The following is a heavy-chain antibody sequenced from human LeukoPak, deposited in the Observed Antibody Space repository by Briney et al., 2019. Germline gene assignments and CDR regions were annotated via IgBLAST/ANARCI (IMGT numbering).Heavy chain of an antibody. Sequence: GGSLRLSCAASGFGFSNTWMGWVRQAPGKGLEWVGNIKQDGSEKYYVDSVKGRFTISRDNAKNSLYLQMNSLRAEDTAVYYCASMVRGVMAIDYWGQGTLVTVSS. CDR2: IKQDGSEK. V-gene: IGHV3-7*05. J-gene: IGHJ4*02. CDR3: ASMVRGVMAIDY. D-gene: IGHD3-10*01. CDR1: GFGFSNTW.